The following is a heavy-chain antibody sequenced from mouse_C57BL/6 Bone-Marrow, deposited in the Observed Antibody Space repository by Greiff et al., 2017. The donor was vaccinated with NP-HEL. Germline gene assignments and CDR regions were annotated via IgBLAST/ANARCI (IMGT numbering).Heavy chain of an antibody. CDR3: ARGDLDY. CDR1: GFTFSDYG. Sequence: EVKLQQSGGGLVKPGGSLKLSCAASGFTFSDYGMHWVRQAPEKGLEWVAYISSGSSTIYYADTVKGRFTISRDNAKNTLFLQMTSLRSEDTAMYYCARGDLDYWDQGTTLTVSS. J-gene: IGHJ2*01. V-gene: IGHV5-17*01. CDR2: ISSGSSTI.